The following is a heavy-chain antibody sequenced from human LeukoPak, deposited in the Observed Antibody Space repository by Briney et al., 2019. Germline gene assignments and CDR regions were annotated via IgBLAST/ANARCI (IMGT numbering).Heavy chain of an antibody. Sequence: PSETLSLTCTVSGYSISSGYYWGWLRQPPGKGLEWIGSIYHSGSTYYNPSLKSQVTISVDTSKNQFSLKLSSVTAADTAVYYCARPYDFWSGHFDYWGQGTLVTVSS. J-gene: IGHJ4*02. D-gene: IGHD3-3*01. CDR1: GYSISSGYY. V-gene: IGHV4-38-2*02. CDR2: IYHSGST. CDR3: ARPYDFWSGHFDY.